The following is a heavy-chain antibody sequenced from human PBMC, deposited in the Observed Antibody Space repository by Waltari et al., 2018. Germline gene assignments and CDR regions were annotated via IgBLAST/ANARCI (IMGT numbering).Heavy chain of an antibody. CDR3: ARSNPGRVDY. V-gene: IGHV4-59*11. J-gene: IGHJ4*02. Sequence: QVQLQESGPGLVKPSETLSLTCTVSGGSISRHYWSWIRHPPGTGLEWIGYIYYSGSTNYHPSPKSRVTISVDTSKNQFSRKLSSVTAADTAVYYCARSNPGRVDYWGQGTLVTVSS. CDR1: GGSISRHY. CDR2: IYYSGST.